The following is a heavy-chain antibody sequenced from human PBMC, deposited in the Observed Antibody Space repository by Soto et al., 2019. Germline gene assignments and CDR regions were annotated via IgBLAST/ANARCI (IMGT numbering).Heavy chain of an antibody. D-gene: IGHD3-10*01. CDR1: GYTFTSYG. Sequence: QLVQSGVEMKNPGASVKVSCKACGYTFTSYGISWVRQAPGQGLEWMGWISGFNDDTNHAQKFQGRVTVTKDTCTSTAYMELRSLKSDDTAMYYCARSGSYYPARNWFGPWGQGTLVIVSS. CDR2: ISGFNDDT. J-gene: IGHJ5*02. CDR3: ARSGSYYPARNWFGP. V-gene: IGHV1-18*01.